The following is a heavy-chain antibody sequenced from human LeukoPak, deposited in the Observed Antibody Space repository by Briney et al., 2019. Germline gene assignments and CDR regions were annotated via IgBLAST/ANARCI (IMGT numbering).Heavy chain of an antibody. CDR3: ARARSGSYYNWFDP. CDR1: GGSISSYY. V-gene: IGHV4-4*07. D-gene: IGHD3-10*01. CDR2: IYTTGST. Sequence: PSETLSLTCTVPGGSISSYYWSWIRQPAGKGLEWLGRIYTTGSTNYNPSLKSRVTMSVDTSKNQFSLKLSSVTAADTAVYYCARARSGSYYNWFDPWGQGTLVTVSS. J-gene: IGHJ5*02.